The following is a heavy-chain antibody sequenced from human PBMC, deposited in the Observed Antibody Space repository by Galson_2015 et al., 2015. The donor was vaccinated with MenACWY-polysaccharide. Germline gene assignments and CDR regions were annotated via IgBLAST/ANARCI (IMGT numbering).Heavy chain of an antibody. Sequence: SVKVSCKASGYTFNTYGISWVRQAPGQGLEWMGWINVNNGNTNYAQKFQGRVTLTTDISTSTAYMELRSLTSDDTAVYYCARDHWVEAKASGYWGQGTLVTVSS. V-gene: IGHV1-18*01. D-gene: IGHD1-26*01. J-gene: IGHJ4*02. CDR1: GYTFNTYG. CDR2: INVNNGNT. CDR3: ARDHWVEAKASGY.